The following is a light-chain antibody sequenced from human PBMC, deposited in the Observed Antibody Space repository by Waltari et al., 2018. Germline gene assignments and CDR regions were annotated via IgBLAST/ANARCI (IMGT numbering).Light chain of an antibody. CDR3: AAWDDSVNAWL. V-gene: IGLV1-44*01. J-gene: IGLJ3*02. CDR1: SSNIGGNT. Sequence: QPVLIQPPSASGTLGQRVTISCSGSSSNIGGNTVNWYQQFPGAAPEVFIYNNNQRPSGVPVRFAGSKSGTSASLAISGLQSEDEANYYFAAWDDSVNAWLFGGGAKLTVL. CDR2: NNN.